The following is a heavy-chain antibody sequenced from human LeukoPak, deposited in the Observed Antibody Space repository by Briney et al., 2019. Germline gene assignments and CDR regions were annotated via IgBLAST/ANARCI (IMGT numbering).Heavy chain of an antibody. V-gene: IGHV4-4*07. J-gene: IGHJ2*01. CDR2: IYTSGST. CDR3: ARSLPGCSGGSCYAWYFDL. Sequence: SETLSLTCTVSGGSISSYYWSWIWQPAGKGLEWIGRIYTSGSTNYNPSLKSRVTISVDKSKNQFSLKLSSVTAADTAVYYCARSLPGCSGGSCYAWYFDLWGRGTLVTVSS. CDR1: GGSISSYY. D-gene: IGHD2-15*01.